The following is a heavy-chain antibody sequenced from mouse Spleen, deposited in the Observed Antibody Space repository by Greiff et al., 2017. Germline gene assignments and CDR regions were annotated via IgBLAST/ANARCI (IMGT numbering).Heavy chain of an antibody. D-gene: IGHD2-1*01. CDR2: ISSGGGNT. CDR1: GFTFSSYA. V-gene: IGHV5-9*04. Sequence: DVKLVESGGGLVKLGGSLKLSCAASGFTFSSYAMSWVRQTPEKRLEWVATISSGGGNTYYPDSVKGRFTISRDNAKNTLYLQMSSLKSEDTAMYYCARGGNYDYAMDYWGQGTSVTVSS. CDR3: ARGGNYDYAMDY. J-gene: IGHJ4*01.